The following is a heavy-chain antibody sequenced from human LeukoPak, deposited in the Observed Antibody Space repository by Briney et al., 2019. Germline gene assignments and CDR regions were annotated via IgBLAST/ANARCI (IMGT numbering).Heavy chain of an antibody. D-gene: IGHD3-3*01. CDR3: ATWSGFPHVC. V-gene: IGHV3-64*01. CDR1: GFAFSNSA. Sequence: GGPLRLSCASSGFAFSNSAMHWVRQAPGKGLEYGSAISSNGDRTYYANSVKVRFTISRDNYQNTLYLKMGSLRAEDMAVYCCATWSGFPHVCWGQGTLVTVSS. CDR2: ISSNGDRT. J-gene: IGHJ4*02.